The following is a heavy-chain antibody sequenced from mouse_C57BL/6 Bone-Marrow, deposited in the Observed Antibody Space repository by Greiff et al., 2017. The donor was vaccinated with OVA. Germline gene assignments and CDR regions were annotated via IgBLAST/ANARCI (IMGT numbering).Heavy chain of an antibody. Sequence: VQLQQSGPVLVKPGASVKMSCKASGYTFTDYYMNWVKQSHGQSLEWIGVINPYNGGTSYNEKFKGKATLTVDKSSSTAYMELNSLTSEDSAVYDSARYYGNYVPYYYAMDYWGQGTSVTVSS. V-gene: IGHV1-19*01. CDR1: GYTFTDYY. J-gene: IGHJ4*01. CDR3: ARYYGNYVPYYYAMDY. CDR2: INPYNGGT. D-gene: IGHD2-1*01.